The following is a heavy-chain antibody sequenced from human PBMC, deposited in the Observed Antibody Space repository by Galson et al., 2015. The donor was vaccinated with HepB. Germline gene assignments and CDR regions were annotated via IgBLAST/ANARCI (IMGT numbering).Heavy chain of an antibody. D-gene: IGHD6-13*01. CDR1: GFTFSSYG. V-gene: IGHV3-33*01. Sequence: SLRLSCAASGFTFSSYGMRWVRQAPGKGLEWVAVIWYDGSNKYYADSVKGRFTISRDNSKNTLYLQMNSLRAEDTAVYYCATYSSSWPGDYYYGMDVWGQGTTVTVSS. CDR2: IWYDGSNK. CDR3: ATYSSSWPGDYYYGMDV. J-gene: IGHJ6*02.